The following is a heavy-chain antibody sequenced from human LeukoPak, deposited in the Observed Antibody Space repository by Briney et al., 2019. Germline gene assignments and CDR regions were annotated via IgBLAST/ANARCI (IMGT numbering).Heavy chain of an antibody. V-gene: IGHV7-4-1*02. J-gene: IGHJ4*02. D-gene: IGHD5-18*01. Sequence: ASVKVSCKASGYTFTSNAMNWVRQAPGQGLEWMGWINTNTGNPTYAQGFTGRLVFSLDTSVSTAYLQISSLKAEDTAVYSCARGYSYGSPSEAYYFDYWGQGTLVTVSS. CDR2: INTNTGNP. CDR1: GYTFTSNA. CDR3: ARGYSYGSPSEAYYFDY.